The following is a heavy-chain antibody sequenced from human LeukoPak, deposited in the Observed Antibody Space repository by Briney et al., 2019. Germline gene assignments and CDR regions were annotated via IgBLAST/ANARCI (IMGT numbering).Heavy chain of an antibody. CDR3: AKDRGWLSYYFDY. V-gene: IGHV3-30*18. D-gene: IGHD2/OR15-2a*01. Sequence: PGRSLRLSCAASGFTFSSYGMHWVRQAPGKGLEWVAVISYDGSNKYYADSVKGRFTISRDNSKNTLYLQMNSLRAEDTAVYYCAKDRGWLSYYFDYWGQGTLVTVYS. J-gene: IGHJ4*02. CDR1: GFTFSSYG. CDR2: ISYDGSNK.